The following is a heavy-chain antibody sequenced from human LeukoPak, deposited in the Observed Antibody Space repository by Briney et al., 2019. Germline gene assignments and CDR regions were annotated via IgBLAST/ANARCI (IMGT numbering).Heavy chain of an antibody. CDR3: ARALRDYGDYLLDY. Sequence: SETLSLTCTVSSGSISSGDYYWSWIRQPPGKGLEWIVYIYYSGSTYYNPSLKSRVTISVDTSKNQFSLKLSSVTAADTAVYYCARALRDYGDYLLDYWGQGTLVTVSS. D-gene: IGHD4-17*01. V-gene: IGHV4-30-4*01. CDR2: IYYSGST. J-gene: IGHJ4*02. CDR1: SGSISSGDYY.